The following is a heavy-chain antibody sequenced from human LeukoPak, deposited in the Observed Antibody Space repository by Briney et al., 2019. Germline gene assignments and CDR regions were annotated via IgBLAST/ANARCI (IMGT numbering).Heavy chain of an antibody. CDR3: ARYDFWSIYYYGMDV. D-gene: IGHD3-3*01. V-gene: IGHV4-59*01. Sequence: SDTLSLTCTVSGGSISSYYWSWIRQPPGKGLELIGYIYYSGSTNYNPSLKSRVTISVDTSKNQFSLKLSSVTAADTAVYYCARYDFWSIYYYGMDVWGQGTTVTVSS. J-gene: IGHJ6*02. CDR2: IYYSGST. CDR1: GGSISSYY.